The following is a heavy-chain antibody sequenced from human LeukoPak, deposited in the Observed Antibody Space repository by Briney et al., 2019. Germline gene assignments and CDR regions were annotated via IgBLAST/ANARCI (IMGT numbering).Heavy chain of an antibody. J-gene: IGHJ5*02. CDR3: ARDKGGIAVS. V-gene: IGHV4-61*02. CDR2: IYTSGST. CDR1: GGSISSGSYY. Sequence: PSETLSLTCTVSGGSISSGSYYWSWIRQPAGKGLEWIGRIYTSGSTYYNPSLKSRVTISVDTSKNQFSLKLSSVTAADTAVYYCARDKGGIAVSWGQGTLVTVSS. D-gene: IGHD6-19*01.